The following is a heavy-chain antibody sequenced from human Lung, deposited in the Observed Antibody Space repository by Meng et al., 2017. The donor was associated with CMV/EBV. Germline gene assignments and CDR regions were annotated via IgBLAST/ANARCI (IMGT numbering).Heavy chain of an antibody. CDR1: GGTVSSYA. J-gene: IGHJ4*02. Sequence: SVKVSXKASGGTVSSYAISWVRQAPGQGLEWRGGIIPIFGTANYAQKFQGRVTITTDESTSTAYMELRSLRSEDTAVYYCARDRGTIFGVDFDNWGQGPLVTVSS. CDR2: IIPIFGTA. V-gene: IGHV1-69*05. CDR3: ARDRGTIFGVDFDN. D-gene: IGHD3-3*01.